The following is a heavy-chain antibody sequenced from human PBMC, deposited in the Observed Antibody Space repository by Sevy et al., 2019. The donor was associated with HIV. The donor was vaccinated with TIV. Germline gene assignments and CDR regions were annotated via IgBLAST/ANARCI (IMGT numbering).Heavy chain of an antibody. J-gene: IGHJ4*02. CDR2: INGRGGST. CDR1: GFTFSSFA. D-gene: IGHD6-13*01. V-gene: IGHV3-23*01. Sequence: GGSLGLSCAASGFTFSSFAMSWVRQVPGKGLEWVSSINGRGGSTYYADSVKGRVTLSRDNSKNTLFLQMDSLRAEDTAIYYCARPTPRIAASSAAFFDYWGQGTLVTVSS. CDR3: ARPTPRIAASSAAFFDY.